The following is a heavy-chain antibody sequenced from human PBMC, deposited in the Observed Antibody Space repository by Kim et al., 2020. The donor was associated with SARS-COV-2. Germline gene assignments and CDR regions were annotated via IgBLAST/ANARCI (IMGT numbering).Heavy chain of an antibody. CDR3: ARGKEVTTSSWFDP. V-gene: IGHV3-48*02. J-gene: IGHJ5*02. Sequence: GGSLRLSCAASGFTFSSYSMNWVRQAPGKGLEWVSYISSSSSTIYYADSVKGRFTISRDNAKNSLYLQMNSLRDEDTAVYYCARGKEVTTSSWFDPWGQGTLVTVSS. CDR1: GFTFSSYS. CDR2: ISSSSSTI. D-gene: IGHD4-17*01.